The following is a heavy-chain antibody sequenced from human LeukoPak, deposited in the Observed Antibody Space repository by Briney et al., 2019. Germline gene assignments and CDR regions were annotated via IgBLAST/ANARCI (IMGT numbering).Heavy chain of an antibody. Sequence: GSSVKVSCKASGGTFSSYAISWLRQAPGQGLEWMGRIIPIFGTANYAQKFQGRVTITTDESTSTAYMELSSLRSEDTAVYYCARDGLVAAAGKDYYYYMDVWGKGTTFTVSS. D-gene: IGHD6-13*01. CDR3: ARDGLVAAAGKDYYYYMDV. V-gene: IGHV1-69*05. J-gene: IGHJ6*03. CDR2: IIPIFGTA. CDR1: GGTFSSYA.